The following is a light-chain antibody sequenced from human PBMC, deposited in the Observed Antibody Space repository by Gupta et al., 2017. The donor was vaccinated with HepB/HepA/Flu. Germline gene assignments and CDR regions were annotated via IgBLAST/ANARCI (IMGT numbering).Light chain of an antibody. CDR1: QSLLESYNNKNY. Sequence: DIVMTQSPHSLPVSMGERATINCKSSQSLLESYNNKNYLTWYQQKPGQPPKLLMYWASTRESGVADLCSGSGSGTDSTHTISSLQAEDVAVYYCQQYYSPPITFGGGTKVEIK. J-gene: IGKJ4*01. CDR3: QQYYSPPIT. V-gene: IGKV4-1*01. CDR2: WAS.